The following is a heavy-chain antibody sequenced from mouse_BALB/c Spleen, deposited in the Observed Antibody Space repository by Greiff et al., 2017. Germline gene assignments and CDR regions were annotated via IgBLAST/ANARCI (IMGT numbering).Heavy chain of an antibody. J-gene: IGHJ2*01. CDR1: GYSITSDYA. V-gene: IGHV3-2*02. D-gene: IGHD2-2*01. CDR3: ARYGYDYFDY. Sequence: VQLKESGPGLVKPSQSLSLTCTVTGYSITSDYAWNWIRQFPGNQLEWMGYISYSGSTSYNPSLKSRISITRDTSKNQFFLQLNSVTTEDTATYYCARYGYDYFDYWGQGTTLTVSS. CDR2: ISYSGST.